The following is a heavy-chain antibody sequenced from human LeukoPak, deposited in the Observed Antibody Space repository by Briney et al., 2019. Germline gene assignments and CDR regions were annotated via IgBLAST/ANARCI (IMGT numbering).Heavy chain of an antibody. V-gene: IGHV7-4-1*02. J-gene: IGHJ4*02. Sequence: ASVKVSCKASGYTFTSYAMNWVRQAPRQGLEWMGWINTNIGNPTYAQGFTGRFVFSLDTSVSTAYLQISSLKAEDTAVYYCAREAGYSYGPNFDYWGQGTLVTVSS. CDR3: AREAGYSYGPNFDY. CDR1: GYTFTSYA. CDR2: INTNIGNP. D-gene: IGHD5-18*01.